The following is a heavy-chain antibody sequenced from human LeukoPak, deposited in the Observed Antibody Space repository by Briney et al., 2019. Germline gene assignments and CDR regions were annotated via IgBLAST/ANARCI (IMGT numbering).Heavy chain of an antibody. CDR3: ARDLNWETY. CDR2: INIDGSQI. D-gene: IGHD7-27*01. V-gene: IGHV3-7*01. CDR1: KFTFSNYW. J-gene: IGHJ4*02. Sequence: PGGSLRLSCAGSKFTFSNYWMTWVRQAPGKGLERLANINIDGSQIYYVDSVKGRFTISRDNAKNSLYLQMNSLRAEDTAVYYCARDLNWETYWGQGTLVSVSS.